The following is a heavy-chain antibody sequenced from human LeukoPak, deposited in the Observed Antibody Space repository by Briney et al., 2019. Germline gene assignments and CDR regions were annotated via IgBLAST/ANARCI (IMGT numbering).Heavy chain of an antibody. CDR2: IYHSGST. Sequence: YPSETLSLTCAVSGYSISSGYYWGWIRQPPGKGLEWIGSIYHSGSTYYNPSLKSRVTISVDTSKNQFSLKLSSVTAADTAVYYRARGGGYPQRYYYYYYYMDVWGNGTTVTVSS. D-gene: IGHD5-12*01. CDR1: GYSISSGYY. J-gene: IGHJ6*03. V-gene: IGHV4-38-2*01. CDR3: ARGGGYPQRYYYYYYYMDV.